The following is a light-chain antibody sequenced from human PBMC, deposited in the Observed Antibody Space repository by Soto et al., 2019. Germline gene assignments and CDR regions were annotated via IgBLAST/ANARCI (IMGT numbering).Light chain of an antibody. CDR2: SNS. V-gene: IGLV1-44*01. CDR3: AAWDDSLNGHV. J-gene: IGLJ1*01. Sequence: QSVLTQPPSASGTPGQRVTISCSGSSSNIGSNIVNWYQQVPGTAPKLLIHSNSQRPSGVPDRFSGSKSGTSASLAISGLQSEDEADYFCAAWDDSLNGHVFGTGTKVTVL. CDR1: SSNIGSNI.